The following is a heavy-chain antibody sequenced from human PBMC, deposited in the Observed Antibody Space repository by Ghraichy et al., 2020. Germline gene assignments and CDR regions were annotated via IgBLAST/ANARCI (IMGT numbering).Heavy chain of an antibody. CDR2: IYWDDDK. CDR3: ALRPTRRDGYDY. V-gene: IGHV2-5*02. D-gene: IGHD5-24*01. Sequence: SGPTLVKPTQTLTLTCTFSGFSLNTSGLAVGWIRQPPGEALEWLALIYWDDDKRYSPSLQSRLTITKDTSKNQVVLTMTSMDPVDTATYYCALRPTRRDGYDYWGQGTLVTVSS. CDR1: GFSLNTSGLA. J-gene: IGHJ4*02.